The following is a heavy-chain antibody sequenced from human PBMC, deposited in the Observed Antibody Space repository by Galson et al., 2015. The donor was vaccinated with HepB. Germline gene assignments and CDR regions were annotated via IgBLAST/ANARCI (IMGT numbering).Heavy chain of an antibody. V-gene: IGHV6-1*01. D-gene: IGHD6-13*01. CDR2: TYYRSKWYN. Sequence: CAISGDSVSSDSAAWNWIRQSPSRGLEWLGRTYYRSKWYNDYAVSVKSRITINPDTSKNQFSLQLNSVTPEDTAVYYCARTEGQGGAAAASYCFDYWGQGTLVTVSS. CDR3: ARTEGQGGAAAASYCFDY. J-gene: IGHJ4*02. CDR1: GDSVSSDSAA.